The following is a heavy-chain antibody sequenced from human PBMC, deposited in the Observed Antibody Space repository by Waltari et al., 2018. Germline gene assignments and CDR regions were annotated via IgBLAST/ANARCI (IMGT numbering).Heavy chain of an antibody. Sequence: QVQLVQSGAEVKKPGSSVKVSCKASGGTFSSYAISWVRQAPAQGLEWMVGIIPILGTANDAQKFQGRVKLAADESTSAAYMELSSLRSEDTAVYYCARGGDILTGYYRVDYWGQGTLVTVSS. J-gene: IGHJ4*02. CDR2: IIPILGTA. CDR1: GGTFSSYA. D-gene: IGHD3-9*01. CDR3: ARGGDILTGYYRVDY. V-gene: IGHV1-69*12.